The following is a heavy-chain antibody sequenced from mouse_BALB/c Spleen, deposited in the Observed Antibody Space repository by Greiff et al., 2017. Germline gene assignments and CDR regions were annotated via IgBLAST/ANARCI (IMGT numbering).Heavy chain of an antibody. V-gene: IGHV5-6*01. CDR1: GFTFSSYG. J-gene: IGHJ3*01. Sequence: EVKLVESGGDLVKPGGSLKLSCAASGFTFSSYGMSWVRQTPDKRLEWVATISSCGSYTYYPDSVKGRFTISRDNAKNTMYLQMRSLKSEDTAMYYCARGDYDLSWFAYWGQGTLVTVSA. D-gene: IGHD2-4*01. CDR2: ISSCGSYT. CDR3: ARGDYDLSWFAY.